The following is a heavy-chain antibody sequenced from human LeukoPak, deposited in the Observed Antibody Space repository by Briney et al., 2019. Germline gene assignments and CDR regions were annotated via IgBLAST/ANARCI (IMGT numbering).Heavy chain of an antibody. V-gene: IGHV4-59*12. D-gene: IGHD6-25*01. CDR3: ARWYSSAEVDAFDI. J-gene: IGHJ3*02. CDR2: IYDSGST. CDR1: GGSISSYY. Sequence: SETLSLTCTVSGGSISSYYWSWIRQPPGKGLEWIGYIYDSGSTNYNPSLKSRVTISVDASKNQFSLKLSSVTAADTAVYYCARWYSSAEVDAFDIWGQGTMVTVSS.